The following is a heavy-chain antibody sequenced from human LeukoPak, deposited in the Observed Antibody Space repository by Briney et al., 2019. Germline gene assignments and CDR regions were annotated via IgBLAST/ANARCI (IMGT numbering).Heavy chain of an antibody. CDR2: IYVGDSDT. J-gene: IGHJ4*02. D-gene: IGHD6-19*01. CDR3: ARHRSYSSGWYSDY. V-gene: IGHV5-51*01. CDR1: GYRFTSYW. Sequence: GASLQISWKGSGYRFTSYWIGWVRQLPGKGLEWMGIIYVGDSDTRYSPSFQGQVTVSADKSISTAYLQWSSLKASDTAMYYCARHRSYSSGWYSDYWGQGTLVTVSS.